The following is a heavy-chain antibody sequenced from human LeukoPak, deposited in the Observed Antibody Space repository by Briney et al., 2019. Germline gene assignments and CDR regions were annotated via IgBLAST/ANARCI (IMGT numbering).Heavy chain of an antibody. D-gene: IGHD3-10*01. Sequence: GGSLRLSCAASGFTFSSYAMSWVRQAPGKGLEWVSAISGSGGSTYYADSVKGRFTISRDNSKNTLYLQMNSLRAEDTAVYYCASDYYGSGSYQNYYGMDVWGQGTTVTVSS. CDR3: ASDYYGSGSYQNYYGMDV. V-gene: IGHV3-23*01. CDR1: GFTFSSYA. CDR2: ISGSGGST. J-gene: IGHJ6*02.